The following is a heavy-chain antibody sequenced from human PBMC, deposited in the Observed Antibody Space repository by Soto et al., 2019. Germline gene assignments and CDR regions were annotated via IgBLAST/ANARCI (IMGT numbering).Heavy chain of an antibody. Sequence: EVQLVESGGGLVQPGRSLRLSCAASGFTFDDYAMHWVRQAPGKGLEWVSGISWNSGSIGYADSVKGRFTISRDNANNSLYLKMNGLRAEDTALYYCAKDIISWLVKGGAFDIWGQGTMVTVSS. CDR2: ISWNSGSI. D-gene: IGHD6-19*01. CDR3: AKDIISWLVKGGAFDI. CDR1: GFTFDDYA. J-gene: IGHJ3*02. V-gene: IGHV3-9*01.